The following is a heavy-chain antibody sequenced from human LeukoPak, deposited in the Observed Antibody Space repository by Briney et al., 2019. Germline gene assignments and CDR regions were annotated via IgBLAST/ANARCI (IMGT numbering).Heavy chain of an antibody. Sequence: GGSLRLSCAASGFTFSSYGMHWVRQAPGKGLEWVAVISYDGSNKYYADSVKGRFTISRDNSKNTLYLQMNSLRAEDTAVYYCARDLSGYCSRGSCPTRYYYYGMDVWGQGTTVTLSS. CDR2: ISYDGSNK. CDR3: ARDLSGYCSRGSCPTRYYYYGMDV. D-gene: IGHD2-15*01. CDR1: GFTFSSYG. V-gene: IGHV3-30*03. J-gene: IGHJ6*02.